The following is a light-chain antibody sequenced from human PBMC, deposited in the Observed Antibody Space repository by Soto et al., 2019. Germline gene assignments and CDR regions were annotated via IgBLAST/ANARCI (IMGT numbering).Light chain of an antibody. CDR3: QQTYSSSWT. V-gene: IGKV1-39*01. J-gene: IGKJ1*01. CDR1: QSVGNY. Sequence: IQSTPTPSPLFAFFGGSVTINFRASQSVGNYLNWYQHKPGKAPKLLIYGASRLQTGVPSRFSGSGSGTDFTLTVSSLQPEDFATYYCQQTYSSSWTFGQGTKVDIK. CDR2: GAS.